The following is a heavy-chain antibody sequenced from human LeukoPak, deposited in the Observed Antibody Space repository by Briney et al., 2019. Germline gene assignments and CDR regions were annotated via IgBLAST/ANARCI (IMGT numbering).Heavy chain of an antibody. CDR3: AKDHYQAYYYYYMDV. V-gene: IGHV3-23*01. Sequence: GGSVRLSCAASGFTFSSYAMSWVRQAPGEGLEWVSAISGSGGSTYYADSVKGRFTISRDNSKNTLYLQMNSLRAEDTAVYYCAKDHYQAYYYYYMDVWGKGTTVTVSS. CDR1: GFTFSSYA. J-gene: IGHJ6*03. CDR2: ISGSGGST. D-gene: IGHD1-26*01.